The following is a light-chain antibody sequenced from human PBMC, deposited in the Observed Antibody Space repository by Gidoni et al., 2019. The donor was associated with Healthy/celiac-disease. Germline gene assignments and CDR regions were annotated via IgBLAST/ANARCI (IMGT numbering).Light chain of an antibody. V-gene: IGKV2-28*01. CDR1: QSLLHSNGYNY. Sequence: DMGRTQCPLSRPVTPGEPASITCRSSQSLLHSNGYNYLDWYLQKPGQSPQLLIYLGSNRASGVPDRFSGSGSGTDFTLKISRVEAEDVGVYYCMQALQTPLTFGGGTKVEIK. J-gene: IGKJ4*01. CDR2: LGS. CDR3: MQALQTPLT.